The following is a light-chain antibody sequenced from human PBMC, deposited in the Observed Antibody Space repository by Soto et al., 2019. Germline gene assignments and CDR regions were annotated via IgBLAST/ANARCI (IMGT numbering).Light chain of an antibody. J-gene: IGKJ1*01. Sequence: EIVLTQSPATLSLSPGERATLSCRASQRVSSYLAWYQHKPGQAPRLLIYDASNRATGIPARFSGSGTGTDFTLTISSLEPEDFAVYYCQQRSNWPTFGQGTKVEIK. CDR2: DAS. CDR1: QRVSSY. V-gene: IGKV3-11*01. CDR3: QQRSNWPT.